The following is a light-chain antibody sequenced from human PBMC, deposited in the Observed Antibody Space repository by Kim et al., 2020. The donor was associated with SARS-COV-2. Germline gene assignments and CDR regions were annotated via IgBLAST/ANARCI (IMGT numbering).Light chain of an antibody. CDR3: QQTYGTPPT. CDR2: GTS. Sequence: ASVGGSVAITCRASEKIRRYLNWYQQKPGKAPKLLISGTSNLQSGVPSRFSGSGSGTDFTITISSLQPEDFATYYCQQTYGTPPTFGQGTKLEI. J-gene: IGKJ2*01. V-gene: IGKV1-39*01. CDR1: EKIRRY.